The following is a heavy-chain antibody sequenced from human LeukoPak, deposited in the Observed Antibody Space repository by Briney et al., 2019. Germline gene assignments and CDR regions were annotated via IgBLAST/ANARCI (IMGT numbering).Heavy chain of an antibody. CDR1: GFTFSSYS. CDR2: ISSSSSYI. CDR3: ARESGYNFAYFDY. J-gene: IGHJ4*02. D-gene: IGHD5-24*01. Sequence: PGGSLRLSCAASGFTFSSYSVNWVRQAPGKGLEWVSSISSSSSYIYYADSVKGRFTISRDNAKNSLYLQMNSLRAEDTAVYYCARESGYNFAYFDYWGQGTLVTVSS. V-gene: IGHV3-21*01.